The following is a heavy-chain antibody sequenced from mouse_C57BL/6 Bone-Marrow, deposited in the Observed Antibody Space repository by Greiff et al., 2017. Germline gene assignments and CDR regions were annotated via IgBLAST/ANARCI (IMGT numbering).Heavy chain of an antibody. Sequence: EVHLVESGGGLVKPGGSLKLSCAASGFTFSSYAMSWVRQTPEKGLEWVATISDGGSYTYYPDNVKGRFTISIDNAKNNLYLQMSHLKSEDTAMYCCARDWYVAYWGQGTLVTVSA. CDR3: ARDWYVAY. J-gene: IGHJ3*01. CDR1: GFTFSSYA. D-gene: IGHD2-14*01. CDR2: ISDGGSYT. V-gene: IGHV5-4*01.